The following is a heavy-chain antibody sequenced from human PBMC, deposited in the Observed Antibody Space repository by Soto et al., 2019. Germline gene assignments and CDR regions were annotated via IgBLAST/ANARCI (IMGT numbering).Heavy chain of an antibody. CDR3: ARGVLVWFGDPGTLDAFNI. CDR2: IYPGDSDT. Sequence: PGESLKISCKGSGYSFTSYWIGWARQMPGKGLEWMGIIYPGDSDTRYSPSFQGQVTISADKSISTAYLQWNTLKASDTAMYYCARGVLVWFGDPGTLDAFNIWGQGTMVTVSS. CDR1: GYSFTSYW. J-gene: IGHJ3*02. V-gene: IGHV5-51*01. D-gene: IGHD3-10*01.